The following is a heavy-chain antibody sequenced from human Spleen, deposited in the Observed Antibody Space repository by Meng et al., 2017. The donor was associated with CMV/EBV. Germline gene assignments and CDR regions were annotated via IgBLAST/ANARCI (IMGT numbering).Heavy chain of an antibody. CDR2: IRNDGTNK. D-gene: IGHD6-6*01. V-gene: IGHV3-30*02. CDR3: AKSIAKGGTGNFDW. CDR1: GFTFSSYA. J-gene: IGHJ4*02. Sequence: SGFTFSSYAMHWVRQAPGKGLEWVAFIRNDGTNKYYADSVKGRFTISRDNSKNTLYLQLNSLRVEDTAVYYCAKSIAKGGTGNFDWWGQGTLVTVSS.